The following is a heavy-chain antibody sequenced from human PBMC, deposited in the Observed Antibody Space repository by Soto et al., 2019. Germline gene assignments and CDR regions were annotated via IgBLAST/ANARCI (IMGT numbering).Heavy chain of an antibody. J-gene: IGHJ5*02. CDR2: IRSKAYGGTT. D-gene: IGHD4-4*01. CDR3: TRDDFSGYSNECNWFDP. V-gene: IGHV3-49*03. CDR1: GFTFGDYA. Sequence: PGGSLRLSCTASGFTFGDYAMSWFRQAPGKGLEWVGFIRSKAYGGTTEYAASVKGRFTISRDDSKSIAYLQMNSLKTEDTAVYYCTRDDFSGYSNECNWFDPWGQGTLVTVSS.